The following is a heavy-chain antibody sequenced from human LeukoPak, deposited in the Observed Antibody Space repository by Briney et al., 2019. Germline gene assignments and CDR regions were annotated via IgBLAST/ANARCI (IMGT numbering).Heavy chain of an antibody. CDR2: IIPILGIA. Sequence: SVKVSCKASRGTFSSYAIRWVRQAPAQGLEWMGRIIPILGIANYAQKFQGRVTITADKSTSTAYMELSSLRSEDTAVYYCARDRGLGDRAPIDYWGQGTLVTVSS. D-gene: IGHD2-21*01. J-gene: IGHJ4*02. V-gene: IGHV1-69*04. CDR3: ARDRGLGDRAPIDY. CDR1: RGTFSSYA.